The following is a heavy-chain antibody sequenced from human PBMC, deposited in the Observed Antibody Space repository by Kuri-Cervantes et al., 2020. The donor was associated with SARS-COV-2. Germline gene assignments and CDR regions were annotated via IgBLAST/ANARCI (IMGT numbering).Heavy chain of an antibody. D-gene: IGHD6-19*01. CDR1: GYTFTSYG. Sequence: ASVKVSYKASGYTFTSYGISWVRQAAGQGLEWMGWISAYNGNTNYAPKPQGRVTMTTDTSTSTAYMGLRSLRSDDTAVYYCAIAVAGPDYFDYWGQGTLVTVSS. CDR3: AIAVAGPDYFDY. CDR2: ISAYNGNT. J-gene: IGHJ4*02. V-gene: IGHV1-18*01.